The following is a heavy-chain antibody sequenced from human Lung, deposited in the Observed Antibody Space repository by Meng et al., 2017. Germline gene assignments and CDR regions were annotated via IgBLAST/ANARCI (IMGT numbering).Heavy chain of an antibody. D-gene: IGHD4-11*01. CDR2: SNNSERT. CDR1: GGASSEYN. Sequence: QVELQGGGPGTWKPAESPSPAVVAAGGASSEYNVRWVRQPPGKWLEWIGKSNNSERTNYNPSFDSRATTSVDTSQNNHSLKLGSVPAAGSAVYYCARGPTTMSHDFDSWGQGTLVTVSS. CDR3: ARGPTTMSHDFDS. J-gene: IGHJ4*02. V-gene: IGHV4-34*01.